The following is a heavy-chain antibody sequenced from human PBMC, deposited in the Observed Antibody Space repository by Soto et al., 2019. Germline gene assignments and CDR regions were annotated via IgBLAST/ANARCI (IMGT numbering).Heavy chain of an antibody. CDR3: AKSLPLSYMDV. CDR2: FGADGVTT. CDR1: GFIVSSYT. V-gene: IGHV3-23*01. Sequence: GGSLRLSCAASGFIVSSYTMHWVRQAPGKGLEWVSVFGADGVTTYYADSVRGRFTISRDISKNTLYLQMNSLTAADTALYYCAKSLPLSYMDVWGKGTRVTVSS. J-gene: IGHJ6*03.